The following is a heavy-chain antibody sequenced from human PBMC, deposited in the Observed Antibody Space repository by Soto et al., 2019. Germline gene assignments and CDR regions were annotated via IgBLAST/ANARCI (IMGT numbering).Heavy chain of an antibody. J-gene: IGHJ6*02. CDR3: AGGSQEAYNWTYYSYGLDV. D-gene: IGHD1-20*01. V-gene: IGHV1-69*06. Sequence: QVHLVQSGAEVKKSGSSVTVSGRAAGGTFSNYAISWVRQAPGQGFEWLGGIIPIFRTPNKVQEFQGRVTITADTSTNTAYMALSSLRSADTAVYFCAGGSQEAYNWTYYSYGLDVWGQGTTVTVS. CDR1: GGTFSNYA. CDR2: IIPIFRTP.